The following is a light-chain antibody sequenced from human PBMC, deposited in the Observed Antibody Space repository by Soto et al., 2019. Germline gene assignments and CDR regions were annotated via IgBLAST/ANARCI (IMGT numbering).Light chain of an antibody. CDR2: DAS. V-gene: IGKV1-5*01. Sequence: DIEVTQSPSTLSASVGDRITITCGASQSISSWLAWYQHKPGKAPKLLIYDASSLESGVPSRFSGSGSGTEFTLTISSLQPDDFATYYCQQYNNYSRTFGQGTKVDIK. J-gene: IGKJ1*01. CDR3: QQYNNYSRT. CDR1: QSISSW.